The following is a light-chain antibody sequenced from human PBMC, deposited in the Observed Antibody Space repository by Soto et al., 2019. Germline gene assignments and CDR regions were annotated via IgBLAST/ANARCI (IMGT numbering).Light chain of an antibody. Sequence: DVQMSQSPSSLSASVGDTVTITCQASQDIKNYLNWYQQKPGKAPKLLNYDTSTLETGVPSRFSGSGYGTHFTFTINSLQSEDIATYYCQQYDILPPYTFGQGTKLEIK. CDR2: DTS. V-gene: IGKV1-33*01. CDR1: QDIKNY. CDR3: QQYDILPPYT. J-gene: IGKJ2*01.